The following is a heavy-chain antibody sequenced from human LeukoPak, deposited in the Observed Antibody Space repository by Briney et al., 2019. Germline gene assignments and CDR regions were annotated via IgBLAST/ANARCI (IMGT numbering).Heavy chain of an antibody. CDR1: GYTLTELS. D-gene: IGHD5-12*01. CDR2: IIPIFGTA. CDR3: ARDQMPNSAYDRFDY. V-gene: IGHV1-69*13. Sequence: SVKVSCKVSGYTLTELSMHWVRQAPGKGLEWMGGIIPIFGTANYAQKFQGRVTITADESTSTAYMELSSLRSEDTAIYYCARDQMPNSAYDRFDYWGQGTLVTVSS. J-gene: IGHJ4*02.